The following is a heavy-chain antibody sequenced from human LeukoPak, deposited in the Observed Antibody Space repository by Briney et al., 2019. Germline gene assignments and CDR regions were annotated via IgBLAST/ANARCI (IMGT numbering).Heavy chain of an antibody. CDR3: ARAHIAAAVDYYYGMDV. V-gene: IGHV3-21*01. D-gene: IGHD6-13*01. J-gene: IGHJ6*02. Sequence: PGGSLRLSCAASGFTFSSYSMNWVRQAPGKGLEWVSSIGSSSSYIYYADSVKGRFTISRDNAKNSLYLQMNSLRAEDTAVYYCARAHIAAAVDYYYGMDVWGQGTTVTVSS. CDR2: IGSSSSYI. CDR1: GFTFSSYS.